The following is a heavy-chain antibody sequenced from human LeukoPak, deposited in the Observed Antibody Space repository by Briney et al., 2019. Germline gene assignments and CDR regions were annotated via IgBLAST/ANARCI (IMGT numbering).Heavy chain of an antibody. J-gene: IGHJ4*02. D-gene: IGHD1-26*01. CDR3: ARVDWEGSGTYYFDS. CDR2: ISYDGSNK. V-gene: IGHV3-30*03. Sequence: GGSLRLSCAASGFTFSSYGMHWVRQAPGKGLEWVAVISYDGSNKYYADSVKGRFTISRDNSKNTLYLQMNSLRAEDTAVYFCARVDWEGSGTYYFDSWGQGTLVTVSS. CDR1: GFTFSSYG.